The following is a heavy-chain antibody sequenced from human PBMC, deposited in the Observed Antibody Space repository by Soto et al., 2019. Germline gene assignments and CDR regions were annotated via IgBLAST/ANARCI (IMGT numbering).Heavy chain of an antibody. J-gene: IGHJ6*02. Sequence: PSQTLSLTCAISGDSVSRNSAAWNWIRQSPSRGLEWLGRTYYRSKWYNDYAVSVKSRITINPDTSKNQFSLQLNSVTPEDTAVYYCARDFVVGGPTINYYYGMDVWGQGTTVTVSS. V-gene: IGHV6-1*01. CDR3: ARDFVVGGPTINYYYGMDV. D-gene: IGHD1-26*01. CDR2: TYYRSKWYN. CDR1: GDSVSRNSAA.